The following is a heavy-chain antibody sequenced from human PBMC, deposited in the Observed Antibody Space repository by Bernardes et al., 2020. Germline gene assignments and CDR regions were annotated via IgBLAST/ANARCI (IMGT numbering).Heavy chain of an antibody. V-gene: IGHV3-23*01. CDR2: ISGSGYTT. J-gene: IGHJ4*02. CDR3: ARGIAVGGYYGSGNFFDY. Sequence: GGSLRLSRAASGFTFSSYAMSWVRQAPGKGLEWISTISGSGYTTYYADSVEGRVTISRDNSKNTLYLQMYSLRADDTAVYYCARGIAVGGYYGSGNFFDYWGQGTLVTVSS. CDR1: GFTFSSYA. D-gene: IGHD3-10*01.